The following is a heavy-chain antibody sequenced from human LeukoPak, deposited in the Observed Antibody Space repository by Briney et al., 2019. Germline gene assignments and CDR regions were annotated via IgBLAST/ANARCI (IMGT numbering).Heavy chain of an antibody. J-gene: IGHJ4*02. D-gene: IGHD4-17*01. CDR3: ARAYGDYHY. V-gene: IGHV4-61*01. CDR2: IYYSGST. CDR1: GGSVSSGSYY. Sequence: SETLSLTCTVSGGSVSSGSYYWSWIRQPPGKGLEWIGYIYYSGSTNYNPSLKSRVTISVDTFKNQFSLKLSSVTAADTAVYYCARAYGDYHYWGQGTLVTVSS.